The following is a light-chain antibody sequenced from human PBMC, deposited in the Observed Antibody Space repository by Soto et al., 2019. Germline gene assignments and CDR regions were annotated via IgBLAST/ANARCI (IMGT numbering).Light chain of an antibody. J-gene: IGLJ1*01. CDR3: CSYTSSSTV. CDR1: SSDVGAYNS. V-gene: IGLV2-14*02. Sequence: QSALAQPASVSGSPGQSITISCTGTSSDVGAYNSVSWYQQHPHKAPQVIIYKGTQRPSGVSNRFSGSTSGNAASLTISGLQADDEADYFCCSYTSSSTVFGTGTKVTVL. CDR2: KGT.